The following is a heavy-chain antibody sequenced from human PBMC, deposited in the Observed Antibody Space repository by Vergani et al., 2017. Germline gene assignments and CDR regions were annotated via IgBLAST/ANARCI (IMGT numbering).Heavy chain of an antibody. V-gene: IGHV4-39*01. CDR1: GDSVISTDSH. CDR2: MDYSGST. J-gene: IGHJ4*02. Sequence: QVQLQESGPGLVTPSKTLSLTCTVSGDSVISTDSHWGWIRQPPGKGLEWIGSMDYSGSTSYNPSLESRISISFETPKNQFSLRLTSVTAADTAVYYCASKRGACRAAYCHSYDFWGPGTLVGVSS. CDR3: ASKRGACRAAYCHSYDF. D-gene: IGHD2-15*01.